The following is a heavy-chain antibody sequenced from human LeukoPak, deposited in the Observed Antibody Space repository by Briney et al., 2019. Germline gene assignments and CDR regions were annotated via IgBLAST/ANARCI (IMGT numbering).Heavy chain of an antibody. CDR1: GFTFGDYA. V-gene: IGHV3-49*04. CDR2: IRSKAYGATT. J-gene: IGHJ2*01. Sequence: GGSLRLSCTASGFTFGDYAMGWVRQAPGKGLEWVGFIRSKAYGATTEYAASLKGRFTISRDDSKTIAYLQMNSLKTEDTAVYYCTKNRGENGWYFDLWGRGTLVTVSS. CDR3: TKNRGENGWYFDL. D-gene: IGHD7-27*01.